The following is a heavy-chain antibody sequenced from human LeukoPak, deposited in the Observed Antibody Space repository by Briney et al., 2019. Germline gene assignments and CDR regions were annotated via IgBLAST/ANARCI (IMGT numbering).Heavy chain of an antibody. V-gene: IGHV3-23*01. CDR1: GFTFSSYA. Sequence: GGSLRLSCAASGFTFSSYATSWVRQAPGKGLEWVSGISGSGGSTYYADSVKGRFTISRDNSKNTLYLQMNSLRAEDTAVYYCAKDLRSSNYYFFDYWGQGTLVTVSS. J-gene: IGHJ4*02. CDR2: ISGSGGST. CDR3: AKDLRSSNYYFFDY. D-gene: IGHD6-13*01.